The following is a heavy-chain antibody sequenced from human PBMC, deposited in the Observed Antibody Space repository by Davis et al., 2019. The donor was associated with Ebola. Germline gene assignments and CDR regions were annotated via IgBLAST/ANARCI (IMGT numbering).Heavy chain of an antibody. CDR1: GFTFSDYY. Sequence: GESLKISCAASGFTFSDYYMSWIRQAPGKGLEWVSYISNTGSTTYYADSVKGRFTISRDNAKNSLYLQMNNLRAEDTAVYYCATYVWGSYRSWDQGTLVSVSS. CDR2: ISNTGSTT. J-gene: IGHJ5*02. D-gene: IGHD3-16*02. CDR3: ATYVWGSYRS. V-gene: IGHV3-11*04.